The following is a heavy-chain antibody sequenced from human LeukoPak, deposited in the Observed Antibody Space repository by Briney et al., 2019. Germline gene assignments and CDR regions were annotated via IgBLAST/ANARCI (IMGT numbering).Heavy chain of an antibody. CDR2: VGFTAIPL. J-gene: IGHJ3*02. CDR3: PGVGGLVRGNPYYALDM. V-gene: IGHV3-48*03. CDR1: GFSLHQYE. D-gene: IGHD6-6*01. Sequence: GLSLRLPCKASGFSLHQYEMILVHLAPGTGLEGPSYVGFTAIPLYYALYVMGRFTIYRDNAQNSLYLQMTSLTAEDPCVYLCPGVGGLVRGNPYYALDMLGQGTVVTVSS.